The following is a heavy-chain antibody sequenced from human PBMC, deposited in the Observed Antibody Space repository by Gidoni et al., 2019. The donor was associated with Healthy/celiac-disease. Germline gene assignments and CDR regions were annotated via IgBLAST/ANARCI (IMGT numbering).Heavy chain of an antibody. Sequence: QLQLQESGPGLVKPSETLSLTCTVSGGSISRSSYYWGWIRQPPGKGLEWIGSIYYSGSTYYNPSLKSRVTISVDTSKNQFSLKLSSVTAADTAVYYCARAVTTVTTEGNWFDPWGQGTLVTVSS. V-gene: IGHV4-39*07. CDR3: ARAVTTVTTEGNWFDP. CDR2: IYYSGST. CDR1: GGSISRSSYY. J-gene: IGHJ5*02. D-gene: IGHD4-17*01.